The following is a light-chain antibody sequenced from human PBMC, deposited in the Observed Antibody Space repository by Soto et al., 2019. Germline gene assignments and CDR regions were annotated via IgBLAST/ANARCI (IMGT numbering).Light chain of an antibody. CDR2: EVT. J-gene: IGLJ2*01. CDR3: SSYTGSNNFVV. CDR1: SGDIGGYNY. V-gene: IGLV2-8*01. Sequence: QSVLTQPPSASGSPGQSVTISCTGTSGDIGGYNYVSWYQQHPGKVPKLMIYEVTKRPSGVPDRFSGSKSGNTASLTVSGLQAEDEADYYCSSYTGSNNFVVFGGGTKVTVL.